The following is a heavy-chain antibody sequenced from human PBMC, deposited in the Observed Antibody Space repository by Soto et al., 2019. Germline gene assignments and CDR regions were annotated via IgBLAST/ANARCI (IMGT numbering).Heavy chain of an antibody. Sequence: TSETLSLTCTVSGGSVSSGSYYWSWIRQPPGKGLEWIGYIYYRGSTNYNPSLKSRVTISVDTSKNQFSLKLSSVTAADTAVYYCARDHSEPGQTLPYGMDVWGQGTTVTVS. V-gene: IGHV4-61*01. CDR2: IYYRGST. CDR3: ARDHSEPGQTLPYGMDV. D-gene: IGHD3-10*01. J-gene: IGHJ6*02. CDR1: GGSVSSGSYY.